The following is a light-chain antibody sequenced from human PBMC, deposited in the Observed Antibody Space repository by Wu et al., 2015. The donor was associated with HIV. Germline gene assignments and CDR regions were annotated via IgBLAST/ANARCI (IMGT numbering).Light chain of an antibody. V-gene: IGKV1-5*03. CDR3: QQYYFFPLT. CDR1: QNIDSW. Sequence: QSPSTLSASVGDRVTITCRASQNIDSWLAWYQQKPGKAPKLLIYKASNLESGVPSRFSGSGSGTEFTLTISSLQPDDFATYYCQQYYFFPLTFGGGTKVEIK. J-gene: IGKJ4*01. CDR2: KAS.